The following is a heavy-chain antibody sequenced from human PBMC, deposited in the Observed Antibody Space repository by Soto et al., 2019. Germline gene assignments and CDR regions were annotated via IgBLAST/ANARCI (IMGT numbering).Heavy chain of an antibody. Sequence: GGSLRLSCAASGFTFSSYWMHWVRQAPGKGLVWVSRINSDGSSTSYADSVKGRFTISRDNAKNTLYLQMNSLRAEDTAVYYCARGGTYSNRRGNWFDPWGQGTLVTVSS. CDR3: ARGGTYSNRRGNWFDP. CDR2: INSDGSST. D-gene: IGHD4-4*01. V-gene: IGHV3-74*01. CDR1: GFTFSSYW. J-gene: IGHJ5*02.